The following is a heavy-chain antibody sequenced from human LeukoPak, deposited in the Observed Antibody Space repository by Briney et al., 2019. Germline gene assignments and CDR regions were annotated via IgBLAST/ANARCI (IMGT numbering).Heavy chain of an antibody. CDR3: TSDRPERGEGEFGD. CDR2: IKSKVDGGTT. CDR1: GFTFRSAW. D-gene: IGHD3-10*01. Sequence: PGGSLRLSCAASGFTFRSAWMNWIRQAPERGLEWIGRIKSKVDGGTTEYAAPVEGRFTISRDDSKDTLYLQMNSLKIEDTAVYFCTSDRPERGEGEFGDWGQGTLVTVSS. J-gene: IGHJ4*02. V-gene: IGHV3-15*01.